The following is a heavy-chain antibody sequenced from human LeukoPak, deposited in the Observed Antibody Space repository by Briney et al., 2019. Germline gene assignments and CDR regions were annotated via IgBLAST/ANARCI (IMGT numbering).Heavy chain of an antibody. V-gene: IGHV3-23*01. CDR3: AKTLYDSSGYPRRWFDP. CDR2: ISSSGGST. Sequence: GGSLRLSCGASGFTFSSDAMTWVRQAPGKGLEWVSGISSSGGSTYSADSVKGRFTISRDNSKNMLYLQLNSLRAEDTAVYYCAKTLYDSSGYPRRWFDPWGQGTLVTVSS. D-gene: IGHD3-22*01. J-gene: IGHJ5*02. CDR1: GFTFSSDA.